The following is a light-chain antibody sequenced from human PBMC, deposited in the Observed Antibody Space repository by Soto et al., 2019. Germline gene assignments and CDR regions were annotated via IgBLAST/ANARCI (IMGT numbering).Light chain of an antibody. CDR1: QSVSSY. V-gene: IGKV3-11*01. J-gene: IGKJ4*01. CDR2: DAS. Sequence: EIVLTQSPATLSLSPGERATLSCRASQSVSSYLGWYQQKPGQAPRLLIYDASNRATGTPARFSGSGSGTDFTPTISSLEPEDFAVYYCQHRSNWPLTFGGGTKVDI. CDR3: QHRSNWPLT.